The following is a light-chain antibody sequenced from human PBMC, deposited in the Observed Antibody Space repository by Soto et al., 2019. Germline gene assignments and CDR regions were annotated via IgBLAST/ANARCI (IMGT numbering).Light chain of an antibody. CDR1: QSVSSS. Sequence: EIVMRQSPATLSVSPGERATLSCRASQSVSSSVAWYQQKRGQAPRLLIYGASTRATGIPARFSGSGSGTDFTLTITTLQSEDFAVYYCQQYNDWPPMYTFGQGTKLAIK. CDR2: GAS. V-gene: IGKV3-15*01. J-gene: IGKJ2*01. CDR3: QQYNDWPPMYT.